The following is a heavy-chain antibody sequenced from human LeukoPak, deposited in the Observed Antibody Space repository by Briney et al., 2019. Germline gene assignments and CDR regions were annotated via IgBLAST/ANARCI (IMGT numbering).Heavy chain of an antibody. CDR2: IDWDDDK. V-gene: IGHV2-70*11. J-gene: IGHJ3*02. CDR1: GGSISNYYY. Sequence: TLSLTCPVSGGSISNYYYWTLIRQPPGKALEWLARIDWDDDKYYNTSLKTRLTISKDTSKNQVVLTMTNMDPVDTATYYCARTSGSYPFRWAFDIWGQGTMVAVSS. D-gene: IGHD1-26*01. CDR3: ARTSGSYPFRWAFDI.